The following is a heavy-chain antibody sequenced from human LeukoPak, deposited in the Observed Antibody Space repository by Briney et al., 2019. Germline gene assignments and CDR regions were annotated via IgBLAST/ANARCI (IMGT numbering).Heavy chain of an antibody. CDR3: TKREGPMSGSYDYFDP. V-gene: IGHV4-4*09. J-gene: IGHJ5*02. CDR1: GGSISGYY. D-gene: IGHD1-26*01. Sequence: NSSETLSLTCTVSGGSISGYYWSWIRQPPGQGLEWIAYIHGNGYTNYNPSLKSRVTISVDTSKNQFSLKVTSVTAADTAMYYCTKREGPMSGSYDYFDPWGQGTLVTVS. CDR2: IHGNGYT.